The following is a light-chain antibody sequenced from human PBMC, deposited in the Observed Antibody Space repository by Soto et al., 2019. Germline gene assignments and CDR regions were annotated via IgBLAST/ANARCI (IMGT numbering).Light chain of an antibody. Sequence: EVVITQSTATLPVSAGRRFTLSFMASQSVGNNLAWYQQRPGQPPRLLIYGASTRATGIPARFSGSGSGTEFTLTITSLQSEDFAVYCCQQYNNWPLTFGPGTRLEIK. J-gene: IGKJ5*01. CDR2: GAS. CDR1: QSVGNN. V-gene: IGKV3-15*01. CDR3: QQYNNWPLT.